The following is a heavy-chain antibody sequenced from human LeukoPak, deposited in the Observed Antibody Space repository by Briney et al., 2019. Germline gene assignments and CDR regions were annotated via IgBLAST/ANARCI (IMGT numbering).Heavy chain of an antibody. Sequence: GASVKVSCKASGYTFSGDYMHWVRQAPGQGPEWMGRINPDSGSTHSAQKFQGRVILTSDTSISTIYMEMKSLTSDDTAVYYCARGVRRDDYKNDPFDIWGQGTMVTVSS. V-gene: IGHV1-2*06. CDR3: ARGVRRDDYKNDPFDI. J-gene: IGHJ3*02. D-gene: IGHD5-24*01. CDR1: GYTFSGDY. CDR2: INPDSGST.